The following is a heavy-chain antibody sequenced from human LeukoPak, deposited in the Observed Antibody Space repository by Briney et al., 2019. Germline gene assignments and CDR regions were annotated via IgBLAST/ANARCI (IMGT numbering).Heavy chain of an antibody. V-gene: IGHV1-18*01. J-gene: IGHJ6*03. D-gene: IGHD3-22*01. Sequence: ASVKVSCKASGYTFTSYGINWVRQAPGQGLEWMGWIRVYNGNTNYAQKLQGRVTMTTDTSTSTAYMELRSLRSDATAVYDCARGPGGRSGYYPLEDYYYYYYMDVWGKGTTVTVSS. CDR1: GYTFTSYG. CDR3: ARGPGGRSGYYPLEDYYYYYYMDV. CDR2: IRVYNGNT.